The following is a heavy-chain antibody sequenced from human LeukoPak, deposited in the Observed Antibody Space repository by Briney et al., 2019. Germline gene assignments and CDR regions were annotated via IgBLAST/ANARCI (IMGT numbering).Heavy chain of an antibody. Sequence: GGSLRLSCAASGFTFSNAWMSWVRQAQGKGLEWVGRIKSKINDGTADYAAPVKGRFTISRDDLKNTLYLQMNSLKTEDTAVYYCTTVTDGGSDFWGQGTLVTVSS. J-gene: IGHJ4*02. CDR3: TTVTDGGSDF. CDR2: IKSKINDGTA. V-gene: IGHV3-15*01. CDR1: GFTFSNAW. D-gene: IGHD2-8*01.